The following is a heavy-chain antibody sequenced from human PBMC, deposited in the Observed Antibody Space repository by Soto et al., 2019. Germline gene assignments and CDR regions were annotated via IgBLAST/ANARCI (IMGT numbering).Heavy chain of an antibody. J-gene: IGHJ6*02. CDR2: IYHSGST. CDR1: GGSISSGGYS. V-gene: IGHV4-30-2*01. D-gene: IGHD1-26*01. CDR3: ARRRGSSNPLPFDGMDV. Sequence: QLQLQESGSGLVKPSQTLSLTCAVSGGSISSGGYSWSWIRQPPGKGLEWIGYIYHSGSTYYNPSLKSRVTISVDRSKNQFSLKLSSVTAADTAVYYCARRRGSSNPLPFDGMDVWGQGTTVTVSS.